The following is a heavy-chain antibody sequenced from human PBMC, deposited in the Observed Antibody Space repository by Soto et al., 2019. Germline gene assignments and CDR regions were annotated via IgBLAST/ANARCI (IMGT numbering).Heavy chain of an antibody. CDR3: AKDGCRGIQLCYYGMDV. CDR2: ISGSGGST. Sequence: XGFLRLSCAASGFTFSSYSKSWVRQAPGKGLEWVSAISGSGGSTYYADSVKGRFTISRDNSKNTLYLQMNSLRAEDTAVYYCAKDGCRGIQLCYYGMDVWGQGTTVTVSS. CDR1: GFTFSSYS. J-gene: IGHJ6*02. D-gene: IGHD5-18*01. V-gene: IGHV3-23*01.